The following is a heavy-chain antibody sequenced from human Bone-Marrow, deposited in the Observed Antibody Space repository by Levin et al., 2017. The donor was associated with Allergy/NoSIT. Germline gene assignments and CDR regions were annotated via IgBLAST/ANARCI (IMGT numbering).Heavy chain of an antibody. CDR1: DGSVSSNNW. V-gene: IGHV4-4*02. Sequence: PSETLSLTCAVSDGSVSSNNWWNWVRQPPGKGLEWIGEIFHSGSTNYNPSLKSRVTISLDTSNNQFSLRLNSVTAADSAVYYCARGGGYYFDYWGQGTLVTVSS. J-gene: IGHJ4*02. CDR2: IFHSGST. D-gene: IGHD3-22*01. CDR3: ARGGGYYFDY.